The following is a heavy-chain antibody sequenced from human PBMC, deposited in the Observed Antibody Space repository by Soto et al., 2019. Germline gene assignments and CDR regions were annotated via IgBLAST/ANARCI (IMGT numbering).Heavy chain of an antibody. Sequence: QVQLVESGGGVVQPGRSLRLSCAASGFTFSSYAMHWVRQATGKGLEWVAVISYDGYNKYYADSVKGRFTISRDNSKNTLYLQMNSLRAADTAVYYCAREVEGLEYWGQGTLVTVSS. CDR2: ISYDGYNK. V-gene: IGHV3-30-3*01. CDR1: GFTFSSYA. CDR3: AREVEGLEY. J-gene: IGHJ4*02.